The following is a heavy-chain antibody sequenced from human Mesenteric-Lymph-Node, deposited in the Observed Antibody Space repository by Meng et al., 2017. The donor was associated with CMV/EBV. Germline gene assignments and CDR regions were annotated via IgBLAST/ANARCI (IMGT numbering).Heavy chain of an antibody. V-gene: IGHV3-21*06. D-gene: IGHD5-18*01. CDR2: ISGGGGYI. J-gene: IGHJ4*02. Sequence: GESLKISWVASGFTFSSYSMNWVRLAPGKGLEWVSSISGGGGYICHADSVEGRFTTSRDNAKNSIFLQMNSLRVEDTAVYYCAKDRDGGYKYGNGYCDYWGQGTLVTVSS. CDR3: AKDRDGGYKYGNGYCDY. CDR1: GFTFSSYS.